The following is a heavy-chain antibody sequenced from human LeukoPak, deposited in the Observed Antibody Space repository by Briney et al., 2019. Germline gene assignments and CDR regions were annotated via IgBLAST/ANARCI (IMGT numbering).Heavy chain of an antibody. CDR2: INHSGST. Sequence: SETLSLTCAVYGGFFSGYYWSWIRQPPGKGLEWIGEINHSGSTNYNPSLKSRVIISVDTSKNQFSLKLSSVTAADTAVYYCARPRRSWYVDYWGQGTLVTVSS. CDR3: ARPRRSWYVDY. CDR1: GGFFSGYY. J-gene: IGHJ4*02. D-gene: IGHD6-13*01. V-gene: IGHV4-34*01.